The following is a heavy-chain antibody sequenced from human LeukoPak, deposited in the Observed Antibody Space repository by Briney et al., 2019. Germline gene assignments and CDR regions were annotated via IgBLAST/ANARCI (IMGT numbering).Heavy chain of an antibody. Sequence: ASVKVSCKASGGTFSSYAISWVRQAPGQGLEWMGGIIPIFGTANYAQKFQGRVTITADEPTSTAYMELSSLRSEDTAVYYCARGKDGGQYYYDSSGCFYYWGQGTLVTVSS. J-gene: IGHJ4*02. CDR1: GGTFSSYA. CDR2: IIPIFGTA. V-gene: IGHV1-69*13. D-gene: IGHD3-22*01. CDR3: ARGKDGGQYYYDSSGCFYY.